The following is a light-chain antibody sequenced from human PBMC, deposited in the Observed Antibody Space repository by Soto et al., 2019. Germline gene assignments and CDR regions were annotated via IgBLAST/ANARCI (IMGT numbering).Light chain of an antibody. CDR3: QQGSTWPPGLT. V-gene: IGKV3-11*01. CDR1: QSVSSS. CDR2: DAS. Sequence: EIVLTQSPATLSLSPGERATLSCRASQSVSSSLAWYQQKPGQAPRLLIYDASIRATGIPARFSGSGSGTDFTLTISSLEPEDFAVYYCQQGSTWPPGLTFGGGTKVEIK. J-gene: IGKJ4*01.